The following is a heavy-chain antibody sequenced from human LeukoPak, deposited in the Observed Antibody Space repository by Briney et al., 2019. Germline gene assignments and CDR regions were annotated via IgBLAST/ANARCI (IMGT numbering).Heavy chain of an antibody. J-gene: IGHJ4*02. V-gene: IGHV3-7*01. CDR1: GFTFGRHW. D-gene: IGHD3-22*01. CDR2: IREDGSEK. CDR3: ARDLWLGQRGLFYFEY. Sequence: GGSLRLSCRAFGFTFGRHWMSWVRRAPGKGPEWVANIREDGSEKFYANSVKGRFTISRDNAKNSLYLQMNSLTVDDTAVYYCARDLWLGQRGLFYFEYWGQGAPVTVAS.